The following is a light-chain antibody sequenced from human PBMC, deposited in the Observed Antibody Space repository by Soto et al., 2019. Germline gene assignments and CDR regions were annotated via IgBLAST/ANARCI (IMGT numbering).Light chain of an antibody. CDR1: QGISSY. Sequence: IQLTQSPSSLSASVGDRVTITCRASQGISSYLAWYQQKPGKAPNLLIYAASTLQSGVPSRFSGSGSGTDFTLTISSLQPVDFATYYCQQVNTYPYTFGQGTNLDIK. V-gene: IGKV1-9*01. J-gene: IGKJ2*01. CDR2: AAS. CDR3: QQVNTYPYT.